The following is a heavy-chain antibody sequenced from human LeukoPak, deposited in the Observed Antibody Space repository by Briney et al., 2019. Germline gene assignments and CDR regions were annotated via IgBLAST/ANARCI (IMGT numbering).Heavy chain of an antibody. V-gene: IGHV4-39*07. CDR2: ISYSGST. D-gene: IGHD3-10*01. J-gene: IGHJ4*02. Sequence: SETLSLTCTVSGGSISSSSYYWGWIRQPPGKGLEWIGSISYSGSTYYNPSLKSRVTISVDTSKNQFSLKLSSVTAADTAIYYCARDAKYYYGSRTYFFFEYWGQGTLLSVSS. CDR1: GGSISSSSYY. CDR3: ARDAKYYYGSRTYFFFEY.